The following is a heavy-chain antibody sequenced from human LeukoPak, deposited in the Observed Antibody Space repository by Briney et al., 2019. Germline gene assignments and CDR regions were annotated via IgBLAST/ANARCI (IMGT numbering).Heavy chain of an antibody. D-gene: IGHD2/OR15-2a*01. Sequence: PGGSLRLSCAASGFTFSSFGMHWVRQAPGKGLEWVSFINYNGRDKYYADSVKGRFTISRDSSKNTLYLQMNSLRAEDTAVYFCAKDSPTYYADSWGQGTLVTVSS. CDR2: INYNGRDK. J-gene: IGHJ4*02. V-gene: IGHV3-30*02. CDR1: GFTFSSFG. CDR3: AKDSPTYYADS.